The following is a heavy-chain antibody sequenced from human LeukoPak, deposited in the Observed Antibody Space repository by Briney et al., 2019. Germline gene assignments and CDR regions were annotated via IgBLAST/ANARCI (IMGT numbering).Heavy chain of an antibody. V-gene: IGHV3-20*01. J-gene: IGHJ3*02. CDR1: GFTFDDYA. CDR3: ARDQLAYCGGDCYPGTNAFDI. D-gene: IGHD2-21*02. Sequence: GGSLRLSCAASGFTFDDYAMSWVRQAPGKGLEWVSGINWNGGSTGYADSVKGRFTISRDNAKNSLYLQMNSLRADDTPLYNCARDQLAYCGGDCYPGTNAFDIWGQGTMVTVSS. CDR2: INWNGGST.